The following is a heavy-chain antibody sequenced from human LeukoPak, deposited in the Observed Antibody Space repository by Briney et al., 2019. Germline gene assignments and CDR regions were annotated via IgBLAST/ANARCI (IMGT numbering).Heavy chain of an antibody. J-gene: IGHJ6*02. CDR2: IIPILGIA. D-gene: IGHD3-3*01. CDR3: ARELGLGVVISDYYYGMDV. CDR1: GGTFSSYA. Sequence: SVKVSCKASGGTFSSYAISWVRQAPGQGLEWMGRIIPILGIANYAQKFQGRVTIAADKSTSTAYMELSSLRSEDTAVYYCARELGLGVVISDYYYGMDVWGQGTTVTVSS. V-gene: IGHV1-69*04.